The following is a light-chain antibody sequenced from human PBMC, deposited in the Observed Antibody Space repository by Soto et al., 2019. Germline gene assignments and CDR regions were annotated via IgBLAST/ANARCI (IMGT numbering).Light chain of an antibody. Sequence: QVVVTQESSLTVSPGGTVTLTCDSSIDTVTTSHWPYWFQQKPGHAPKTLIYDTTNRHPWTPARFSGSILGGKAALILSGAQPEDEAEYYCLLSYNGAPAVFGGGTQLTV. J-gene: IGLJ7*01. CDR3: LLSYNGAPAV. CDR1: IDTVTTSHW. CDR2: DTT. V-gene: IGLV7-46*01.